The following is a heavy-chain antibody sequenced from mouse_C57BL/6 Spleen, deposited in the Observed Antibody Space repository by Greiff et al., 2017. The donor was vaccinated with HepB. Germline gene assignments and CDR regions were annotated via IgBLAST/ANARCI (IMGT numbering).Heavy chain of an antibody. V-gene: IGHV1-80*01. CDR3: AREDYGRDYAMDY. D-gene: IGHD1-1*01. J-gene: IGHJ4*01. CDR2: IYPGDGDT. CDR1: GYAFSSYW. Sequence: VKLVESGAELVKPGASVKISCKASGYAFSSYWMNWVKQRPGKGLEWIGQIYPGDGDTNYNGKFKGKATLTADKSSSTAYMQLSSLTSEDSAVYFCAREDYGRDYAMDYWGQGTSVTVSS.